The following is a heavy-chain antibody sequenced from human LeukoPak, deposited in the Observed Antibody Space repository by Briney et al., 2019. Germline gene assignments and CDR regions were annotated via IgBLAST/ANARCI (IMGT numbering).Heavy chain of an antibody. D-gene: IGHD3-16*01. Sequence: GGSLRLSCAASGFTFGVYCMNWVRQAPGKGLDWVSWISTSSNTIYYPDSVKGRFTISRDNAKNSLYLQMNSLRDEDTAVYYCARGELGGDYWGQGTLVTVSS. V-gene: IGHV3-48*02. J-gene: IGHJ4*02. CDR1: GFTFGVYC. CDR2: ISTSSNTI. CDR3: ARGELGGDY.